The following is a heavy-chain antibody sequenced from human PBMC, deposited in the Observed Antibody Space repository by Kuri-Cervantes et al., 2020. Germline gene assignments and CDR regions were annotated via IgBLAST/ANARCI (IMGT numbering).Heavy chain of an antibody. V-gene: IGHV3-23*01. CDR1: GFTFSSYA. D-gene: IGHD3-3*01. CDR3: ARGEVYYDFWSGYYPNWFDP. CDR2: ISGSGGST. J-gene: IGHJ5*02. Sequence: GGSPRLSCAASGFTFSSYAMSWVRQAPGKGLEWVSAISGSGGSTYYADSVKGRFTISRDNAKNTLYLQMNSLRAEDTAVYYCARGEVYYDFWSGYYPNWFDPWGQGTLVTVSS.